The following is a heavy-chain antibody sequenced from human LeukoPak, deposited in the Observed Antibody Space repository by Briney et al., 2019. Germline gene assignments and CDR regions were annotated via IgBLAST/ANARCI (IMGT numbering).Heavy chain of an antibody. CDR3: ARHGYHYYDSSGYYLFDY. J-gene: IGHJ4*02. Sequence: SEALSLTCAVYGGSFSGYYWSWIRQPPGKGLEWIGEINHSGSTNYNPSLKSRVTISVDTSKNQFSLKLSSVTAADTAVYYCARHGYHYYDSSGYYLFDYWGKGNLVTVSS. V-gene: IGHV4-34*01. D-gene: IGHD3-22*01. CDR2: INHSGST. CDR1: GGSFSGYY.